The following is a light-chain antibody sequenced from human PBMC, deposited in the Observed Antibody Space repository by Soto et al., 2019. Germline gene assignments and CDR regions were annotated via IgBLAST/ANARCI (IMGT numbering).Light chain of an antibody. V-gene: IGKV3-15*01. CDR3: QQYNNWPPSIT. CDR2: GAS. Sequence: EIVITQSPATLFVSPGERATLSCRASQSVSSNLAWYQQKPGQAPRLLIYGASTRATGIPARFSGSGSGTEFTLTISSLQSEDFAVYYCQQYNNWPPSITFGQGTRLEI. CDR1: QSVSSN. J-gene: IGKJ5*01.